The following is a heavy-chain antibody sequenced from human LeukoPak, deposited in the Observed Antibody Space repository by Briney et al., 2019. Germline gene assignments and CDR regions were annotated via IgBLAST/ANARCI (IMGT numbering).Heavy chain of an antibody. D-gene: IGHD6-6*01. V-gene: IGHV3-9*01. J-gene: IGHJ4*02. Sequence: PGGSLRLSCAASGFTFDDYAMHWVRHAPGKGLEWVSGMSWNSGSIDYADSVKGRFTISRDNAKNSLYLQMNSLRAEDTALYYCAKDKWDLEYSSSSGSFDYWGQGTLVTVSS. CDR2: MSWNSGSI. CDR3: AKDKWDLEYSSSSGSFDY. CDR1: GFTFDDYA.